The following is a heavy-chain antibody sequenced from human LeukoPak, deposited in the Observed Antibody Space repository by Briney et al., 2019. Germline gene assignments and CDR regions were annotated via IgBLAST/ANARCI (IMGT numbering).Heavy chain of an antibody. Sequence: GGSLRLSCAPSGFTFCSFIINCVPGAPEGGVGWGSSISSSSYVYYADSVKGRFTISRENAKNSLNLQMNSRRAGDTAVYYCARDQPLGPFDYWGQGPLVTVSS. CDR2: ISSSSYV. D-gene: IGHD3/OR15-3a*01. CDR1: GFTFCSFI. J-gene: IGHJ4*02. V-gene: IGHV3-21*01. CDR3: ARDQPLGPFDY.